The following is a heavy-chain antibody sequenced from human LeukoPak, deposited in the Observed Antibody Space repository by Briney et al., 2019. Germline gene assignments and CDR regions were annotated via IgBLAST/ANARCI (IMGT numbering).Heavy chain of an antibody. CDR2: ISGSDGDT. CDR3: AREPSYTSSWYTSCDY. J-gene: IGHJ4*02. CDR1: GFTFSSYA. V-gene: IGHV3-23*01. D-gene: IGHD6-13*01. Sequence: GGSLRLSCAASGFTFSSYAMHWVRQAPGKGLEWVTTISGSDGDTYYADSVKGRFTISRDNAKNSVYLQMNSLRAEDTAVYYCAREPSYTSSWYTSCDYWGQGTLVTVSS.